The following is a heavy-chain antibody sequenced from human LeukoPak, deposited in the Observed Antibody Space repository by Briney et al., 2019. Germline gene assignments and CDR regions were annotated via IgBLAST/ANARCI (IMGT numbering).Heavy chain of an antibody. V-gene: IGHV4-30-4*01. J-gene: IGHJ2*01. CDR1: XDSXSSXXYY. D-gene: IGHD2-15*01. Sequence: SLXCTVXXDSXSSXXYYWSXIXQXXXXXXXXXGYIYYSGSTYYNPSLKSRVTISVDTSKNQFSLKLSSVTAADTAVYYCSRGSGGGNYWYFDLWGRGTLVTVSS. CDR2: IYYSGST. CDR3: SRGSGGGNYWYFDL.